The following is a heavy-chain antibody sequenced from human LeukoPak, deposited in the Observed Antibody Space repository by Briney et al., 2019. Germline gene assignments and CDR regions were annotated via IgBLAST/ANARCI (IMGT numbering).Heavy chain of an antibody. D-gene: IGHD2-2*01. Sequence: SETLSLTYTVSGGSISSYYWSWIRQPAGKGLEWIGRIYTSGSTNYNPSLKSRVTMSVDTSKNQFSLKLSSVTAADTAVYYCARGVVPAPGYYYYYMDVWGKGTTVTVSS. CDR2: IYTSGST. CDR3: ARGVVPAPGYYYYYMDV. J-gene: IGHJ6*03. V-gene: IGHV4-4*07. CDR1: GGSISSYY.